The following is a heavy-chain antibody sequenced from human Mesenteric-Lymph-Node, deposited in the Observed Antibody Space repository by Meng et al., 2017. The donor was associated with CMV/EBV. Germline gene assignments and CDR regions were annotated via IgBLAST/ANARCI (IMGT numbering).Heavy chain of an antibody. CDR3: ARAIVPEATFDP. J-gene: IGHJ5*02. CDR2: INPNSGGT. V-gene: IGHV1-2*02. D-gene: IGHD6-25*01. Sequence: ASVKVSCKASGYTFTGYHMHWVRQAPGQGLEWMGWINPNSGGTNYAQKFQGRVTMTRDTSISTAYMELNRLTSDDTAVYYCARAIVPEATFDPWGQGALVTVSS. CDR1: GYTFTGYH.